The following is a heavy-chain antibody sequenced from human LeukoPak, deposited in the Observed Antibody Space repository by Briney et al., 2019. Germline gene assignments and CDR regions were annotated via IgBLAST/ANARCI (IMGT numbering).Heavy chain of an antibody. CDR1: GFTFSSYW. Sequence: PGGSLRLSCAASGFTFSSYWMHWVRQAPGKGLVWVSSISSSSSYIYYADSVKGRFTISRDNAKNSLYLQMNSLRAEDTALYYCARGSTYYYDTFFDYWGQGTLVTVSS. CDR2: ISSSSSYI. V-gene: IGHV3-21*04. D-gene: IGHD3-22*01. CDR3: ARGSTYYYDTFFDY. J-gene: IGHJ4*02.